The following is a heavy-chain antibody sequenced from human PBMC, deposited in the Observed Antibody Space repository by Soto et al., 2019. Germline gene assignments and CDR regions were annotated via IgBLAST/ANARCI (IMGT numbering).Heavy chain of an antibody. Sequence: VGSLRLSCAASGFTFSSYAMSWVRQAPGKGLEWVSAISGSGGSTYYADSVKGRFTISRDNSKNTLYLQMNSLRAEDTAVYYCAKVRTVTPYYWYFDLWGRGTLVTVSS. CDR1: GFTFSSYA. D-gene: IGHD4-17*01. CDR3: AKVRTVTPYYWYFDL. V-gene: IGHV3-23*01. J-gene: IGHJ2*01. CDR2: ISGSGGST.